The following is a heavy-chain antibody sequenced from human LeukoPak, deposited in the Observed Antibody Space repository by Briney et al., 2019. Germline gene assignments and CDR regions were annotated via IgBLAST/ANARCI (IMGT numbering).Heavy chain of an antibody. V-gene: IGHV3-21*04. J-gene: IGHJ4*02. Sequence: GGSLRLSCAASGFTFSSYSMNWVRQAPGKGLEWVSSISSSSSYIYYADSVKGRFTISRDNAKNSLYLQMNSLRAEDTAVYYCARDRPDYDILTGYISHPGDYWGQGTLVTVSS. CDR2: ISSSSSYI. D-gene: IGHD3-9*01. CDR1: GFTFSSYS. CDR3: ARDRPDYDILTGYISHPGDY.